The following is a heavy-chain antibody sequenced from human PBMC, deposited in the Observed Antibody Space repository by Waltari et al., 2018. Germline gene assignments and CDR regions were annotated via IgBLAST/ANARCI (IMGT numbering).Heavy chain of an antibody. J-gene: IGHJ4*02. CDR2: IYPSGNA. CDR1: GFSISRGYY. V-gene: IGHV4-38-2*02. CDR3: ARLDYGDNEPLDY. D-gene: IGHD4-17*01. Sequence: HLHESGPGLVKPSETLSLTCIVSGFSISRGYYWGWVRQPPGKGLEWIGSIYPSGNAYYSPSLESRVTISVDPSSNQFSLKVRSVTAADTAVYYCARLDYGDNEPLDYWGQGTLVTVSS.